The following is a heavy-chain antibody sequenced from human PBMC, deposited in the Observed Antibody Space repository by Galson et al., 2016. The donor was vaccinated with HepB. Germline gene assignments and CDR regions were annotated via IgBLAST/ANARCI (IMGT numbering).Heavy chain of an antibody. CDR3: ARDQIYYGSGSYWGY. V-gene: IGHV1-3*01. CDR1: RYTFTNYA. Sequence: SVKVSCKASRYTFTNYAIHWVRQAPGQRLEWMGWIDAGNGNTKYSQKFQGRVTIARDTSASTAYMELSSLRSEDTAVYYCARDQIYYGSGSYWGYWGQGTLVTVSS. J-gene: IGHJ4*02. CDR2: IDAGNGNT. D-gene: IGHD3-10*01.